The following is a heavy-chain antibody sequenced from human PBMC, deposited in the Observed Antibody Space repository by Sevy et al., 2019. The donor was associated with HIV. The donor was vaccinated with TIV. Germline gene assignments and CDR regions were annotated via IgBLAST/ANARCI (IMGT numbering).Heavy chain of an antibody. CDR2: ISGTSGTI. CDR3: ARVVLYYDANYCDY. V-gene: IGHV3-48*02. CDR1: GFSFSQYS. D-gene: IGHD3-22*01. J-gene: IGHJ4*02. Sequence: GGSLRLSCAASGFSFSQYSMNWVRQAPGRGLGGLSFISGTSGTIYYAASVKGRFTISRDNAMNSVYLQMNSLRDEDTAVYYCARVVLYYDANYCDYWGQGALVTVSS.